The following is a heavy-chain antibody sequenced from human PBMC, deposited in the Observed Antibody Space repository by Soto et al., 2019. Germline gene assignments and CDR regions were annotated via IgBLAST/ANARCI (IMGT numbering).Heavy chain of an antibody. CDR3: ATYSSPFDY. V-gene: IGHV3-23*01. Sequence: EVQLMESGGGLVQPGGSLRLSCAASEFSFSSYALNWVRQAPGKGLEWVSAISATGTTTYYADSVKGRFTISRDNTKRTLFLQMDSLSREDTAVYYCATYSSPFDYWGQGTLVTVSS. CDR1: EFSFSSYA. CDR2: ISATGTTT. D-gene: IGHD6-13*01. J-gene: IGHJ4*02.